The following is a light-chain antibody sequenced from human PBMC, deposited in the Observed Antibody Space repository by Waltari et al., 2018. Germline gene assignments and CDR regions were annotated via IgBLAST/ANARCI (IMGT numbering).Light chain of an antibody. CDR1: RGHSSYP. J-gene: IGLJ3*02. CDR2: VNRDGSH. Sequence: QLMLPQSPSASASLGAPHTLTCHLRRGHSSYPIAWHKQQPGQGPRCLMKVNRDGSHIKGDGIPDRFSGASSGAERYLTVSSLQSEDEADYYCQTGGFGIWVFGGGTKLTVL. V-gene: IGLV4-69*01. CDR3: QTGGFGIWV.